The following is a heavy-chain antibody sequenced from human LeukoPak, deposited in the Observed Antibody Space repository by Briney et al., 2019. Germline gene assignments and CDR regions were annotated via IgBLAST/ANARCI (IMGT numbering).Heavy chain of an antibody. Sequence: ASVKVSCKASGYTFTGYYMHWVRQAPGQGLEWMGIINPSGGSITYAQMFQGRVTMTGDMSTSTVYMQLSSLRSEDTSVYYCARGRHYYESSDYYYEGDAFDVWGQGTMVTVSS. CDR1: GYTFTGYY. J-gene: IGHJ3*01. D-gene: IGHD3-22*01. V-gene: IGHV1-46*01. CDR3: ARGRHYYESSDYYYEGDAFDV. CDR2: INPSGGSI.